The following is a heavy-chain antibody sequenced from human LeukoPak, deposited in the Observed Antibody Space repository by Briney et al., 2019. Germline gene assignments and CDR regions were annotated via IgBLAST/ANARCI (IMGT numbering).Heavy chain of an antibody. CDR1: GFTFSSYW. D-gene: IGHD3-10*01. CDR2: INTDGSST. J-gene: IGHJ2*01. V-gene: IGHV3-74*01. Sequence: GGSLRLSCAASGFTFSSYWMHWVRQAPGKGLVWVSRINTDGSSTSYADSVKGRFTLSRDNAKNTLYLQMNSLRAEDTAVYYCASIFRGDYWYFDLWGRGTLVTVSS. CDR3: ASIFRGDYWYFDL.